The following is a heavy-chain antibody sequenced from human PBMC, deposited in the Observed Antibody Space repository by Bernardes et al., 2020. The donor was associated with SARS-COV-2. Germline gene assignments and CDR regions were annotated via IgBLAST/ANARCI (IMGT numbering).Heavy chain of an antibody. CDR1: GGSISSGSYY. J-gene: IGHJ6*02. V-gene: IGHV4-61*02. Sequence: LSVRCTVSGGSISSGSYYWSWILQPAGKGLEWIGRIYTSGSTNYNPSLKSLVTISVDTSKNQFSLKLSSVTAADTAVYYCASGGLLWFGELWGFNVWGQGTTVTVSS. CDR2: IYTSGST. CDR3: ASGGLLWFGELWGFNV. D-gene: IGHD3-10*01.